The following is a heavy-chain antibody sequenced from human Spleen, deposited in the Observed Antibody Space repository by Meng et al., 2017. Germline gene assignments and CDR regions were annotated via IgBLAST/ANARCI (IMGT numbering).Heavy chain of an antibody. V-gene: IGHV4-59*02. CDR3: ARGHDHTLVRAYCFDY. Sequence: SETLSLTCTVSGGSVSSYFWNWIRQTPGKGLEWIGSIYYSGSTYYNPSLKSRVTISVDTSKNQFSLKLSSVTAADTAVYYCARGHDHTLVRAYCFDYWGQGTLVTVSS. J-gene: IGHJ4*02. D-gene: IGHD3-10*01. CDR1: GGSVSSYF. CDR2: IYYSGST.